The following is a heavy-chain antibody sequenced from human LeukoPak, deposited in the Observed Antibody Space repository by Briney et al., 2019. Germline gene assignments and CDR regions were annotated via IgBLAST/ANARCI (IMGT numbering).Heavy chain of an antibody. CDR2: IKQDGSEK. J-gene: IGHJ4*02. CDR3: ARSDIVVVPAAIPTTMTTVTTGLVDY. Sequence: GGSLRLSCAASGFTFSGYWMSWVRQAPGKGLEWVANIKQDGSEKYYVDSVKGRFTISRDNAKNSLYLQMNSLRAEDTAVYYCARSDIVVVPAAIPTTMTTVTTGLVDYWGQGTLVTVSS. CDR1: GFTFSGYW. D-gene: IGHD2-2*02. V-gene: IGHV3-7*03.